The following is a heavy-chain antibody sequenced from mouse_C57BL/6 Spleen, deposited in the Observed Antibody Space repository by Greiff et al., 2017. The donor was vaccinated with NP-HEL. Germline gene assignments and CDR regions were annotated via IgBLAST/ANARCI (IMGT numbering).Heavy chain of an antibody. CDR1: GFTFSDYG. Sequence: EVKLVESGGGLVKPGGSLKLSCAASGFTFSDYGMHWVRQAPEKGLEWVAYISSGSSTIYYADTVKGRFTISRDNAKNTLFLQMTSLRSEDTAMYYCASEVLYWYVDVWGTGTTVTVSS. CDR2: ISSGSSTI. V-gene: IGHV5-17*01. J-gene: IGHJ1*03. CDR3: ASEVLYWYVDV.